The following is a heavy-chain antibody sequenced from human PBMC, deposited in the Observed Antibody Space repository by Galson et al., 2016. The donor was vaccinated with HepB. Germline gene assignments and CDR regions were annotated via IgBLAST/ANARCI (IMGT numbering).Heavy chain of an antibody. D-gene: IGHD3-9*01. CDR1: GFTFGSYE. CDR3: ARDVGYYDVLTGYSGEHYYYYYAMDV. CDR2: ISSSGITI. V-gene: IGHV3-48*03. J-gene: IGHJ6*02. Sequence: SLRLSCAASGFTFGSYEMNWVRQAPGKGLEWISYISSSGITIYYADSVEGRFTISRDNAKNSMYLQMNSLRADDTAIYYCARDVGYYDVLTGYSGEHYYYYYAMDVWGQGTTVTVSS.